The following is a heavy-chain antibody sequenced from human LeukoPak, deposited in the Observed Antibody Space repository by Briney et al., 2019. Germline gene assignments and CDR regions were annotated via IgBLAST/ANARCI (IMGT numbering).Heavy chain of an antibody. Sequence: GGPLTLPCTASIFPLDEYRMIGAPRARGRGLECVFGINWYRSRTGYADSVKGRFTISRDNAKNSLYLQMNSLRAEDTALYYCARVEREIGFYWGQGTLVTVSS. CDR2: INWYRSRT. CDR1: IFPLDEYR. D-gene: IGHD5-24*01. V-gene: IGHV3-20*04. J-gene: IGHJ4*02. CDR3: ARVEREIGFY.